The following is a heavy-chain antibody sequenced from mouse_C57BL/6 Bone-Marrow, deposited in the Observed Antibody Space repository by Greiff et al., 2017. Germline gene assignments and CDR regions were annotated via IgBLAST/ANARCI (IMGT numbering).Heavy chain of an antibody. CDR1: GFTFSDFY. CDR3: ARDAPPNGSSHWYFDV. CDR2: SRNKANDYTT. J-gene: IGHJ1*03. V-gene: IGHV7-1*01. D-gene: IGHD1-1*01. Sequence: EVKLVESGGGLVQSGRSLRLSCATSGFTFSDFYMEWVRQAPGTGLEWIAASRNKANDYTTEYSASVKGRFIVSRDTSQSILYLQMNALRAEDTAIYYCARDAPPNGSSHWYFDVWGTGTTVTVSS.